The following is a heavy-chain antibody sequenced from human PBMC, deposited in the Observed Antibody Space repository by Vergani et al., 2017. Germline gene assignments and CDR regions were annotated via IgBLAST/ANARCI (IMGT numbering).Heavy chain of an antibody. D-gene: IGHD6-6*01. V-gene: IGHV1-46*01. Sequence: QVQLVQSGAEVKKPGASVKVSCKASGYTFTSYYMHWVRQAPGQGLEWMGIINPSGGSTSYAQKFQGRVTMTRDTSTSTVYMELSSLRSEDTAVYYCAILPDEYSSSNYYYYYMDVWGKGTTVTVSS. CDR1: GYTFTSYY. CDR2: INPSGGST. CDR3: AILPDEYSSSNYYYYYMDV. J-gene: IGHJ6*03.